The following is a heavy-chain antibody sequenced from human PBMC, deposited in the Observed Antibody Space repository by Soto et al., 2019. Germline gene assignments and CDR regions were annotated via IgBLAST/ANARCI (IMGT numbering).Heavy chain of an antibody. V-gene: IGHV3-64D*06. J-gene: IGHJ5*02. CDR2: ISSDGYQP. CDR1: GFTFISYA. Sequence: GVSLRLSCTASGFTFISYAMHWVRQAPGKGLEYLSAISSDGYQPYYADSVKGRFTISRDNSKNMLYLQMSSLRPEDTAVYYCVKALSRTTSYKWFDAWGQATPVTVS. D-gene: IGHD1-1*01. CDR3: VKALSRTTSYKWFDA.